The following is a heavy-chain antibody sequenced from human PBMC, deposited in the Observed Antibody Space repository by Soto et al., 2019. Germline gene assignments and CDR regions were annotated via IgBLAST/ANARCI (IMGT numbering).Heavy chain of an antibody. D-gene: IGHD2-15*01. J-gene: IGHJ4*02. CDR3: AKEVWGYCSGGTCYSFDY. Sequence: QMQLVESGGGVVQPGKSLRLSCAASGFTFSNYGMHWVRQAPGKGLEWVAVMSYDGSNKYYADSVKGRFTISRDNSKNTLYLQMNSLRAEDTAVYYCAKEVWGYCSGGTCYSFDYWGQGTLVTVSS. CDR1: GFTFSNYG. V-gene: IGHV3-30*18. CDR2: MSYDGSNK.